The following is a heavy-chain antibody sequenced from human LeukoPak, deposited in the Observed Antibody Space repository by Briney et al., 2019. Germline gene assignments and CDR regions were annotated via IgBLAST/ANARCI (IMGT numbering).Heavy chain of an antibody. CDR1: GDSISSGDYY. CDR2: IYYSGST. Sequence: SQTLSLTCTVSGDSISSGDYYWSWIRQPPGKGLEWIGYIYYSGSTNYNPSLKSRVTISVDTSKNQFSLKLTSVTAADTAVYYCARETSQKGAHYMDVWGKGTTVTISS. D-gene: IGHD3-16*01. V-gene: IGHV4-61*08. J-gene: IGHJ6*03. CDR3: ARETSQKGAHYMDV.